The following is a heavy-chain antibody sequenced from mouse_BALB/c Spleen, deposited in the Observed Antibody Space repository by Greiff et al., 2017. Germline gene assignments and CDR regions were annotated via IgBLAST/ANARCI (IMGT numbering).Heavy chain of an antibody. CDR2: IYPGNSDT. CDR3: TRYYYGYDGDYYAMDY. V-gene: IGHV1-5*01. CDR1: GYTFTSYW. J-gene: IGHJ4*01. Sequence: VQLQQSGTVLARPGASVKMSCKASGYTFTSYWMHWVKQRPGQGLEWIGAIYPGNSDTSYNQKFKGKAKLTAVTSTSTAYMELSSLTNEDSAVYYCTRYYYGYDGDYYAMDYWGQGTSVTVSS. D-gene: IGHD2-2*01.